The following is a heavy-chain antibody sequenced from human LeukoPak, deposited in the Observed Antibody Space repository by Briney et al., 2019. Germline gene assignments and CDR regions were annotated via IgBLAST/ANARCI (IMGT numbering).Heavy chain of an antibody. J-gene: IGHJ6*02. CDR1: GGSFSGYY. CDR3: ARTSYRNGLYGVDV. D-gene: IGHD3/OR15-3a*01. V-gene: IGHV4-34*01. Sequence: SETLSLTCAVYGGSFSGYYWSWIRQPPGKGLEWIGEINHSGSTNYNPSLKSRVTISLDTSKNQLSLNLTSVTAADTAVYYCARTSYRNGLYGVDVWGQGTTVTVSS. CDR2: INHSGST.